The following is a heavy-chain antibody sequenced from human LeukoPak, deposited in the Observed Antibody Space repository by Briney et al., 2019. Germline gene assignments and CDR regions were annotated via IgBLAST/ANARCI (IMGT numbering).Heavy chain of an antibody. CDR1: GGSFSGYY. J-gene: IGHJ5*02. Sequence: SETLSLTCAVYGGSFSGYYWTWIRQPPGKGLEWIGEINHSGSTNYNPSLKSRVTISVDTSKNQFSLKLSSVTAADTAVYYCARSYGSGSYQGWFDPWGQGTLVTVSS. CDR3: ARSYGSGSYQGWFDP. D-gene: IGHD3-10*01. V-gene: IGHV4-34*01. CDR2: INHSGST.